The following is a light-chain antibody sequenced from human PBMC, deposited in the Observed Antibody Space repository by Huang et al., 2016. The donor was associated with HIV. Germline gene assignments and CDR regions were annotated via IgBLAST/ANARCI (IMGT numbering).Light chain of an antibody. CDR2: DAS. J-gene: IGKJ1*01. V-gene: IGKV3-11*01. CDR3: QQRSNWPK. Sequence: EIVLTQSPATLSLSPGERATLSCRASQSVSNYLAWYQQKPGQAPRLLIYDASDRATGIPARCSGSGSGTDFTLTISSLEPEDFELYYCQQRSNWPKFGQGTKVEIK. CDR1: QSVSNY.